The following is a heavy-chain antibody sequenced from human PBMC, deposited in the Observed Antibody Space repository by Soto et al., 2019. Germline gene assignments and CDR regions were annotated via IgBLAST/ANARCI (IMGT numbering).Heavy chain of an antibody. CDR1: GYTFTSYP. D-gene: IGHD6-6*01. CDR2: INAGNGNT. Sequence: ASVKVSCKASGYTFTSYPMHWVRQAPGQRLEWMGWINAGNGNTKYSQKFQGRVTITRDTSASTAYMELSSLRSEDTAVYYCARVNKYSSSWYYFDYWGQRTLVTVSS. V-gene: IGHV1-3*01. J-gene: IGHJ4*02. CDR3: ARVNKYSSSWYYFDY.